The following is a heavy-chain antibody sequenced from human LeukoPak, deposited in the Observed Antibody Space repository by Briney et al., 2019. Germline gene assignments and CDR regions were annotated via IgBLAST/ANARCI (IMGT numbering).Heavy chain of an antibody. CDR1: GITLSVYW. V-gene: IGHV3-7*01. Sequence: PGGSLRLSCAASGITLSVYWMSWVRQAPGKELEWVANIKQDGSEKYYRDSVQGRFTISRDNAKNSLYLQMNSLRAEDTAVYYCARITMVPGATPYYFDYWGQGTLVTVSS. D-gene: IGHD3-10*01. J-gene: IGHJ4*02. CDR2: IKQDGSEK. CDR3: ARITMVPGATPYYFDY.